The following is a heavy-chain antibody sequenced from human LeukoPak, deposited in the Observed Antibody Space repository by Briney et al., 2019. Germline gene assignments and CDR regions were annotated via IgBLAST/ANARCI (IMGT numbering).Heavy chain of an antibody. CDR2: IIPILGIA. CDR3: AREGPAHDFDY. V-gene: IGHV1-69*04. CDR1: GGTFSSYA. Sequence: SVKVSCKASGGTFSSYAISWVRQAPGQGLEWMGRIIPILGIANYAQKFQGRVTITADKSTSTAYMELSSLRSEDTAVYYCAREGPAHDFDYWGQGTLVTVSS. J-gene: IGHJ4*02. D-gene: IGHD6-25*01.